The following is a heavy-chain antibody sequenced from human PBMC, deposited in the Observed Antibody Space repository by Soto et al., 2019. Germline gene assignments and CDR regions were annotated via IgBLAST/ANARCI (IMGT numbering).Heavy chain of an antibody. J-gene: IGHJ6*02. V-gene: IGHV3-49*04. Sequence: GGSLRLSCTASGFTFGDYAMNWVRQAPGKGLEWVGFIRGKPNGGATDYAASLKGRFTISRDDSRSVAYLHMNSLKTEDTDVYYCTGDFQGQYYYSMDVCSQGTTVSVSS. CDR3: TGDFQGQYYYSMDV. CDR1: GFTFGDYA. CDR2: IRGKPNGGAT.